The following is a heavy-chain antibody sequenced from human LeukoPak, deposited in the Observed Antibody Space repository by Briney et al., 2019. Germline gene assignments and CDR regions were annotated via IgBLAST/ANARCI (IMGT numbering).Heavy chain of an antibody. V-gene: IGHV3-23*01. CDR2: ITKNDAI. J-gene: IGHJ4*02. D-gene: IGHD3-22*01. CDR3: AREWASYDRSGYYPFDH. Sequence: GGSLRLSCAASGFTFSSSGMTWVRQAPGKGLEWVSAITKNDAIYYVDSVKGRFTVSRDNSKNTLYPQMNSLRAEDTAVYYCAREWASYDRSGYYPFDHWGQGTLVTVSS. CDR1: GFTFSSSG.